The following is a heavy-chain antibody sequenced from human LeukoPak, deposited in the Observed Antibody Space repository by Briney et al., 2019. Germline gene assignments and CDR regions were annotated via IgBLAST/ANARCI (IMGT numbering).Heavy chain of an antibody. CDR3: ARTTVWFGELNWFDP. Sequence: SETLSLTCTVSGVSVTSGTYHWSWIRQPPGKGLEWIACISYSGITRYNPSLKSRVTISIDTSKNQFPLKVSSVTAADTALYYCARTTVWFGELNWFDPWGQGTLVTVSS. J-gene: IGHJ5*02. CDR2: ISYSGIT. D-gene: IGHD3-10*01. CDR1: GVSVTSGTYH. V-gene: IGHV4-61*01.